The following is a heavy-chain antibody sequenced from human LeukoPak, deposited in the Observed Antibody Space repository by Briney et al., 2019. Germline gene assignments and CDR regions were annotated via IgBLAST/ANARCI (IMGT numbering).Heavy chain of an antibody. V-gene: IGHV1-69-2*01. Sequence: GASVKISCKVSGYTFTDYYMHWVQQAPGKGLEWMGLVDPEDGETIYAEKFQGRVTITADTSTDTAYMELSSLRSEDTAVYYCATDPSPGGQQLVQIWGRGTLVTVSS. CDR1: GYTFTDYY. CDR3: ATDPSPGGQQLVQI. D-gene: IGHD6-13*01. J-gene: IGHJ4*02. CDR2: VDPEDGET.